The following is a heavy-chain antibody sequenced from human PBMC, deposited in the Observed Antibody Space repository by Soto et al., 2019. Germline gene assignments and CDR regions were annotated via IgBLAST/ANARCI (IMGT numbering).Heavy chain of an antibody. CDR3: AKPQEMATIKSDAFDI. Sequence: LRDCCGAAEVKSSSCARGRVSKTPGKGLEWVSDIIDSGASTYYADSVKGRFTISRDNSKSTLYLQMNSLRAEDTALYYCAKPQEMATIKSDAFDIWGQGTMVTVSS. J-gene: IGHJ3*02. D-gene: IGHD5-12*01. CDR2: IIDSGAST. CDR1: EVKSSSCA. V-gene: IGHV3-23*01.